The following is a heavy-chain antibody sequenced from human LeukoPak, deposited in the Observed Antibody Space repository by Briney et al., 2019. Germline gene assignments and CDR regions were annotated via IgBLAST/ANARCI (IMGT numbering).Heavy chain of an antibody. CDR1: GFTVSSNY. D-gene: IGHD3-10*01. Sequence: GGSLRLSCAASGFTVSSNYMSWVRQAPGKGLEWVSVIYSGGSTYYADSVKGRFTISRDNSKNTLYLQMNSLRAEDTAVYYCAREGAYGSGPHDAFDIWGQGTMVTVSS. CDR2: IYSGGST. CDR3: AREGAYGSGPHDAFDI. V-gene: IGHV3-66*01. J-gene: IGHJ3*02.